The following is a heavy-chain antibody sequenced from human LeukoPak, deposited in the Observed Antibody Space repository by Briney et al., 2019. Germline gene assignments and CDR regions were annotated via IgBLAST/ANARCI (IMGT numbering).Heavy chain of an antibody. D-gene: IGHD6-19*01. CDR3: ARVEGSVAGLYYFDY. Sequence: SETLSLTCTVSGGSISSSSYYWGWIRQPPGKGLEWIGSIYYSGSTYYNPSLKSRVTISVDTSKNQFSLKLSSVTAADTAVYYCARVEGSVAGLYYFDYWGQGTLVTVSS. CDR1: GGSISSSSYY. J-gene: IGHJ4*02. V-gene: IGHV4-39*01. CDR2: IYYSGST.